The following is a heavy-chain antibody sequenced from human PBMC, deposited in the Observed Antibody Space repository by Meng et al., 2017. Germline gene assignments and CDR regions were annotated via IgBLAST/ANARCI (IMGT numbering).Heavy chain of an antibody. CDR3: ARDRRYSGYGPNWFDP. CDR1: GYTFTGYY. V-gene: IGHV1-2*06. CDR2: INPNSGGT. J-gene: IGHJ5*02. D-gene: IGHD5-12*01. Sequence: ASVKVSCKASGYTFTGYYMHWVRQAPGQGLEWMGRINPNSGGTNYTQKFQGRVTMTRDTSISTAYMELSRLRSDDTAVYYCARDRRYSGYGPNWFDPWGQGTRVTVSS.